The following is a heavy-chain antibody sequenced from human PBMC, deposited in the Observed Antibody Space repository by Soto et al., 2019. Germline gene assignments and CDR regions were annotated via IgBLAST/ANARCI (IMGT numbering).Heavy chain of an antibody. Sequence: EVQVVESGGGSVQPGGSLRLSCAASGFTFSRYTMNWVRQAPGQGLEWLSYISGGGGTMSYADSVKGRVTISRDNAKNSQYVQMASLRTEDTAVYYCAGDKSGTDSIDYWGQGTLVTVSS. CDR1: GFTFSRYT. D-gene: IGHD1-26*01. J-gene: IGHJ4*02. CDR3: AGDKSGTDSIDY. V-gene: IGHV3-48*04. CDR2: ISGGGGTM.